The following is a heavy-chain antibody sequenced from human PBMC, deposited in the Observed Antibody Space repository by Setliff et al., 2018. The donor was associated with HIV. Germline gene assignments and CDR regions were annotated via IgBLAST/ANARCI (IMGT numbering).Heavy chain of an antibody. CDR1: GVSVNTGDYY. J-gene: IGHJ3*01. D-gene: IGHD3-10*01. CDR3: ARDQRPFGFNF. CDR2: IYPTGST. Sequence: SETLSLTCAVSGVSVNTGDYYWSWLRQPAGRGLEWLGRIYPTGSTNYNSSLESRVSISLDTSRNQFSLTLTSVTAADTAVYYCARDQRPFGFNFWGQGTMVT. V-gene: IGHV4-61*02.